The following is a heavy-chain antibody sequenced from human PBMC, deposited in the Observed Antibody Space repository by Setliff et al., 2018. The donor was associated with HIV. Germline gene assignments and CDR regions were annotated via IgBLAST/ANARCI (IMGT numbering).Heavy chain of an antibody. CDR2: INPNNGGT. CDR1: GYYFNIDY. V-gene: IGHV1-2*02. D-gene: IGHD3-22*01. Sequence: ASVKVSCKASGYYFNIDYMHWVRQAPGQGLEWMGWINPNNGGTNYAQKFQGRVTMTRDTSTSTVYMELSSLRSDDTAVYYCARGMDYYDTSGYYQYYFDYWGQGTLVTVSS. CDR3: ARGMDYYDTSGYYQYYFDY. J-gene: IGHJ4*02.